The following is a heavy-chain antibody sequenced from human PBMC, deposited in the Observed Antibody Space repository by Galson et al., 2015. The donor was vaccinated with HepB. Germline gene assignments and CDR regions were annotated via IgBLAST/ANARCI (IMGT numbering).Heavy chain of an antibody. CDR3: AKGADFWSGYYMFYYYYYMDV. V-gene: IGHV3-30*18. D-gene: IGHD3-3*01. CDR2: ISYDGSNK. J-gene: IGHJ6*03. CDR1: GFTFSRYG. Sequence: SLRLSCAASGFTFSRYGMHWVRQAPGKGLEWVAVISYDGSNKYYADSVKGRFTISRDNSKNTLYLQMNSLRAEDTAVYYCAKGADFWSGYYMFYYYYYMDVWGKGTTVTVSS.